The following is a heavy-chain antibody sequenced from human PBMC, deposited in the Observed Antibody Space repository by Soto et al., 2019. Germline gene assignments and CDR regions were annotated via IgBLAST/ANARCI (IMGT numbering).Heavy chain of an antibody. Sequence: GGSLRLSCAASGLTFSSYSMNWVRQAPGKGLEWVSYISSSSSTIYYADSVKGRFTISRDNAKNSLYLQMNSLRDEDTAVYYCARESYGVVANPSGYYYYGMDVWRQGTTVTVSS. J-gene: IGHJ6*01. CDR2: ISSSSSTI. CDR1: GLTFSSYS. CDR3: ARESYGVVANPSGYYYYGMDV. D-gene: IGHD2-15*01. V-gene: IGHV3-48*02.